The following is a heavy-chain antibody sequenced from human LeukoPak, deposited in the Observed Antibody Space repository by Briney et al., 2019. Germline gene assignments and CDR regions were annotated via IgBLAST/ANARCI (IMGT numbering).Heavy chain of an antibody. Sequence: KPSETLSLTCTVSGGSISSYYWSWIRKPPGKGLEWIGYIYYSGSTNYNPSLKSRVTISVDTSKNQFSLKLSSVTAADTAVYYCARFRDGYNAYYFDYWGQGTLVTVSS. CDR2: IYYSGST. V-gene: IGHV4-59*08. CDR1: GGSISSYY. CDR3: ARFRDGYNAYYFDY. D-gene: IGHD5-24*01. J-gene: IGHJ4*02.